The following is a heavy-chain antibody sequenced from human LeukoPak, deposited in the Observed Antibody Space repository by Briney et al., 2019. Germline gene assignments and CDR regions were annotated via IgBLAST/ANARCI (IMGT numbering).Heavy chain of an antibody. V-gene: IGHV4-59*01. D-gene: IGHD1-14*01. CDR3: ATITAGGREYYFDF. J-gene: IGHJ4*02. CDR1: GGSISSYS. Sequence: PSETLSLTCTVSGGSISSYSWSWLRQPPGKGLEGIGYIYYSGGSNYNPSLKSRVTMSVDTSKNQFSLKLSSVTAADTAVYYCATITAGGREYYFDFWGQGTLVTVSS. CDR2: IYYSGGS.